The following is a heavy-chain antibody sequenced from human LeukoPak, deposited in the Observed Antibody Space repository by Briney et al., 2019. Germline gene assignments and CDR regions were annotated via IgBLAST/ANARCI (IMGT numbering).Heavy chain of an antibody. CDR1: GFTFSTYA. CDR3: AREVRWLYAFEI. J-gene: IGHJ3*02. D-gene: IGHD5-24*01. CDR2: INSGGST. Sequence: GGSLRLSCAASGFTFSTYAMTWVRQAPGKGLEWVSTINSGGSTYYADSVKGRFTISRDNSKNTLYLQMNSLRAEDTAVYYCAREVRWLYAFEIWGQGTMVTVSS. V-gene: IGHV3-23*01.